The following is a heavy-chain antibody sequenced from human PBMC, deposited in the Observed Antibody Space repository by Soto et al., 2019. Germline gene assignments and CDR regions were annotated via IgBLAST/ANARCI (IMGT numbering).Heavy chain of an antibody. J-gene: IGHJ4*02. CDR3: ARTSSGSDY. V-gene: IGHV4-39*01. D-gene: IGHD6-19*01. CDR1: GGSISSSSYY. Sequence: SETLSLTCTVSGGSISSSSYYWGWIRQPPGKGLEWIGSIYYSGSTYYNPSLKSRVTISVDTSKNQFSLKPSSVTAADTAVYYCARTSSGSDYWGQGTLVTVSS. CDR2: IYYSGST.